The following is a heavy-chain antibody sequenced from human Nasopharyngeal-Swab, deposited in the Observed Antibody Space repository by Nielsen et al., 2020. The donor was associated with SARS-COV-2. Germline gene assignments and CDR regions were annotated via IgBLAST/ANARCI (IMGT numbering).Heavy chain of an antibody. J-gene: IGHJ4*03. CDR2: ISGRGGT. Sequence: GESLKISCGASGFTFSSYTMSWVRQAPGRGLEWVSAISGRGGTFYADSVQGRFSISRDTSKNTLYLQMNSLRAEDTGIYYCAKDTGFDYWGKGTTVTVSS. D-gene: IGHD2-8*02. V-gene: IGHV3-23*01. CDR3: AKDTGFDY. CDR1: GFTFSSYT.